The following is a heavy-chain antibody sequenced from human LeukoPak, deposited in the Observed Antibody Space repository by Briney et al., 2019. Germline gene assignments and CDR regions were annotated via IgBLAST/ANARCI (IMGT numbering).Heavy chain of an antibody. Sequence: PGGSLTLSCAASGFTFSTYWMSWVRHAPGKGREWVANRKEDGSGKYYADSVKGRFTISRDNAKNSLYLQMNGLRAEDTAVYYCARDFYNLFDYWGQGTLLTVA. CDR3: ARDFYNLFDY. D-gene: IGHD1-1*01. CDR2: RKEDGSGK. CDR1: GFTFSTYW. J-gene: IGHJ4*02. V-gene: IGHV3-7*01.